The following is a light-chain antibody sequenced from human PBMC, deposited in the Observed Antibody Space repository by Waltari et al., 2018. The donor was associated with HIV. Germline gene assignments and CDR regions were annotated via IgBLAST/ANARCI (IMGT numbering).Light chain of an antibody. Sequence: SYELTQPPSVSVSPGKTASITCSGEKLGEKYACWYQQKPGQSPVVVIYQDRKGTSGVSERIAGSNSGNSATLTTNGTQSMDWADYYCQAWDSSTVIFGGGTRLTVL. V-gene: IGLV3-1*01. CDR1: KLGEKY. CDR3: QAWDSSTVI. CDR2: QDR. J-gene: IGLJ2*01.